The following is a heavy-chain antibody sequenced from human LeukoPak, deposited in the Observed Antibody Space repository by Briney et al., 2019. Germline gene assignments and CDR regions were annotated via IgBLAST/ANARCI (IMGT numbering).Heavy chain of an antibody. V-gene: IGHV3-9*01. CDR3: AKVPAVAGYYFDY. Sequence: GRSLRLSCAASGFTFDDYAMHWVRQAPGKGLEWVSGISWNSGSIGYADSVKGRFTISRDNAKNSLYLQMNSLRAEDTAVYYCAKVPAVAGYYFDYWGQGTLVTVSS. CDR2: ISWNSGSI. D-gene: IGHD6-19*01. CDR1: GFTFDDYA. J-gene: IGHJ4*02.